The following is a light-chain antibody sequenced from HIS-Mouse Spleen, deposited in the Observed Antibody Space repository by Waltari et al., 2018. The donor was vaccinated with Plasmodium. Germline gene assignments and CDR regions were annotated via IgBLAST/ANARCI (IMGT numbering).Light chain of an antibody. CDR2: GAS. V-gene: IGKV3-15*01. CDR3: QQYNNWSFT. J-gene: IGKJ3*01. CDR1: QSVSSN. Sequence: EIVMTQSPATLSVSPGERAILSCRASQSVSSNLAWYQQKPGQAPRLLIYGASTRATGIPARFSGSGSGTELTLTISSLQSEDFAVYYCQQYNNWSFTFGPGTKVDIK.